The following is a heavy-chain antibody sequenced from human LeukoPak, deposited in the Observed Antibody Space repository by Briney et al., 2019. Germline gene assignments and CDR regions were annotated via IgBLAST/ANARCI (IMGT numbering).Heavy chain of an antibody. D-gene: IGHD6-19*01. V-gene: IGHV4-59*08. CDR3: ARLVPGAVAGIFDAFDI. CDR1: GGSISSYY. CDR2: IYYSGST. J-gene: IGHJ3*02. Sequence: SETLSLTCTVSGGSISSYYWSWIRQPPGKGLEWIGYIYYSGSTNYNPSLKSRVTISVDTSKNQFSLKLSSVTAADTAVYYCARLVPGAVAGIFDAFDIWGQGTMVTVSS.